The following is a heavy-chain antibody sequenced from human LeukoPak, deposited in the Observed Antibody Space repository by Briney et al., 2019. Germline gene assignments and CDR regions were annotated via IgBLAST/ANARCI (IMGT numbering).Heavy chain of an antibody. J-gene: IGHJ4*02. D-gene: IGHD6-13*01. CDR1: GFTFRSYA. Sequence: GGSLRLSCAASGFTFRSYAMSWVRQAPGKGLEWVSSISGNGGTTNYADSVRGRFAISRGNFRNTLSLQMNSLRVEDTATYYCAKDRGIAASNDYWGQGVQVTVSS. CDR2: ISGNGGTT. V-gene: IGHV3-23*01. CDR3: AKDRGIAASNDY.